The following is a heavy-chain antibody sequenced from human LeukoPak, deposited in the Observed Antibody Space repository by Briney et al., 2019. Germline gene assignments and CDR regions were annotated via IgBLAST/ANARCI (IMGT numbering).Heavy chain of an antibody. V-gene: IGHV4-4*07. CDR1: GGSISSYY. D-gene: IGHD2-2*01. CDR2: IYTSGST. CDR3: ARGDGRCSSTSCYRYWFDP. Sequence: PSETLSLTCTVSGGSISSYYWSWIRQPAGKGLEWIGCIYTSGSTNYNPSLKSRVTMSVDTSKNQFSLKLSSVTAADTAVYYCARGDGRCSSTSCYRYWFDPWGQGTLVTVSS. J-gene: IGHJ5*02.